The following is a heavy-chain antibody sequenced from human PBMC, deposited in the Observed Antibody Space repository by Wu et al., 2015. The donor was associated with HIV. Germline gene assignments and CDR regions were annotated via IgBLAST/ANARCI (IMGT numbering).Heavy chain of an antibody. CDR1: GGTFSSYA. CDR2: IIPIFGTA. J-gene: IGHJ5*02. CDR3: ASLQDPGILTGFNWFDP. V-gene: IGHV1-69*13. Sequence: QVQLVQSGAEVKKPGSSVKVSCKASGGTFSSYAISWVRQAPGQGLEWMGRIIPIFGTANYAQKFQGRVTITADESTSTAYMELSSLRSEDTAVYYCASLQDPGILTGFNWFDPWGQGTLVTVSS. D-gene: IGHD3-9*01.